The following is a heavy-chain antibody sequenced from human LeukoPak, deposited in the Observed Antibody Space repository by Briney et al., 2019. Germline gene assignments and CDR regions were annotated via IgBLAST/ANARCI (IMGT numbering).Heavy chain of an antibody. V-gene: IGHV1-18*01. D-gene: IGHD2-2*01. CDR3: ARARIVVVAASRPGWFDP. J-gene: IGHJ5*02. CDR1: GYTFTNFG. CDR2: SSTYNTNR. Sequence: ASVKVSCKASGYTFTNFGINWVRQAPGQGLEWMGWSSTYNTNRNYAQNFQGRLTMTTDTSTNIAYMELRSLRSDDTAVYYCARARIVVVAASRPGWFDPWGQEPWSPSPQ.